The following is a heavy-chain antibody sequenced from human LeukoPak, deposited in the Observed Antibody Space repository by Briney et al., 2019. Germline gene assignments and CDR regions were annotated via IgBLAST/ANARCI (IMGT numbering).Heavy chain of an antibody. CDR2: IKEDGTEK. V-gene: IGHV3-7*01. CDR3: ARGRWSDY. J-gene: IGHJ4*02. D-gene: IGHD5-24*01. CDR1: GFTFSAYW. Sequence: QAGGSLRLSCAASGFTFSAYWMTWVPQAPGKGLEWVANIKEDGTEKNYVDSVKGRFTISRDNVKKSLYLEMNSLRVEDTAVYYCARGRWSDYWGQGTQVTVSS.